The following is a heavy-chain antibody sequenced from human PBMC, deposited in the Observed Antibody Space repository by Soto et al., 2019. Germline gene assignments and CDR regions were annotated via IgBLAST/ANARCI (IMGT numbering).Heavy chain of an antibody. CDR3: VRDRGPVLQFIEWFFGFVAFDT. CDR1: GFSFSTYN. D-gene: IGHD3-3*01. Sequence: GGSLRLSCVGSGFSFSTYNMNWVRRAPGKGLEGISHITRSSSTIYYADSVKGRFTVSRDNVKKSLYLEMNSLGDEDTALYYCVRDRGPVLQFIEWFFGFVAFDTRGPGTMVPVSS. CDR2: ITRSSSTI. J-gene: IGHJ3*02. V-gene: IGHV3-48*02.